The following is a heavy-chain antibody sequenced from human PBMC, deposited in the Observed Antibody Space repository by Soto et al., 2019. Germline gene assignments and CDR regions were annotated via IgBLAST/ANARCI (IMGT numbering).Heavy chain of an antibody. CDR2: IYYSGTA. Sequence: PSETLSLTCSVSGGSISSGGYYWSWIRQHPGKGLEWIGYIYYSGTAYYHPSLKSRVTISLDTSKNQFSLKLSSVTAADTAVYYCARDLCINTSCGFDPWGQGTLVTVS. CDR1: GGSISSGGYY. D-gene: IGHD2-2*01. V-gene: IGHV4-31*03. J-gene: IGHJ5*02. CDR3: ARDLCINTSCGFDP.